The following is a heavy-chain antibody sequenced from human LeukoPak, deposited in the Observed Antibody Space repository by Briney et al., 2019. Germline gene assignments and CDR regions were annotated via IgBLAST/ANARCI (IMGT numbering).Heavy chain of an antibody. J-gene: IGHJ4*02. V-gene: IGHV3-74*01. D-gene: IGHD1-20*01. CDR2: INSDGSST. CDR3: ARDLVAPLITGTSLDY. Sequence: PGGSLRLSCAASGFTFSSYWMHWVRQAPGKGLVRVSRINSDGSSTSYADSVKGRFTISRDNAKNTLYLQMNSLRAEDTAVYYCARDLVAPLITGTSLDYWGQGTLVIVSS. CDR1: GFTFSSYW.